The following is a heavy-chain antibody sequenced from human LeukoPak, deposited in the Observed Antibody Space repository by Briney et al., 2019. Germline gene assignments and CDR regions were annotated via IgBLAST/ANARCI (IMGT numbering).Heavy chain of an antibody. D-gene: IGHD3-16*01. CDR3: ARFGTAFDI. Sequence: GESLQISCKGSGYSFTSYWIAWLRQMPGKGLEWMGIIYPGDSDTRYSPSFRGQVSISADKSIGTAYLQWSSLRASDTAMYYCARFGTAFDIWGQGTMVTVSS. CDR1: GYSFTSYW. J-gene: IGHJ3*02. CDR2: IYPGDSDT. V-gene: IGHV5-51*01.